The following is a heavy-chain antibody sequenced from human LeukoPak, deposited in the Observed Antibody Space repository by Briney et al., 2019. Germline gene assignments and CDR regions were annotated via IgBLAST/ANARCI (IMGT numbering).Heavy chain of an antibody. J-gene: IGHJ5*02. CDR2: IYHSGST. CDR1: GGSISSSNW. CDR3: ARVQTPPIVVVPAASNWFDP. V-gene: IGHV4-4*02. D-gene: IGHD2-2*01. Sequence: SGTLSLTCAVSGGSISSSNWWSWVRQPPGKGLEWIGEIYHSGSTNYNPSLKSRVTISADKSKNQFSLKLSSVTAADTAVYYCARVQTPPIVVVPAASNWFDPWGQGTLVTVSS.